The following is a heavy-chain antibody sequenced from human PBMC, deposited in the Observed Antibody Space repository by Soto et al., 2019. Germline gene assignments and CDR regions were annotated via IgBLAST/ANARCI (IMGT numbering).Heavy chain of an antibody. Sequence: ASVKVSCKASGYTFTSYAMHWVRQAHGQRLEWMGWINAGNGNTKYSQKFQGRVTITRDTSASTAYMELSSLRSEDTAVYYCAREKPDGYDYIWGSYRNQRLDYWGQGTLVTVSS. V-gene: IGHV1-3*01. CDR1: GYTFTSYA. J-gene: IGHJ4*02. D-gene: IGHD3-16*02. CDR3: AREKPDGYDYIWGSYRNQRLDY. CDR2: INAGNGNT.